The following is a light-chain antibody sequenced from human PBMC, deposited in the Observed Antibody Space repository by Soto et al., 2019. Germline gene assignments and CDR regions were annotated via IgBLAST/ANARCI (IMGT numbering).Light chain of an antibody. CDR1: QSVSSSY. V-gene: IGKV3-20*01. J-gene: IGKJ2*01. Sequence: EIVLTQSPGTLSLSPGERATLSCRASQSVSSSYLAWYQHKPGQAPRLLIYGASSRAPGIPDRFSGSGSGTDFTLTISRLEAEDFAVYYCQQYGSSPHTFGQGTKLEIK. CDR3: QQYGSSPHT. CDR2: GAS.